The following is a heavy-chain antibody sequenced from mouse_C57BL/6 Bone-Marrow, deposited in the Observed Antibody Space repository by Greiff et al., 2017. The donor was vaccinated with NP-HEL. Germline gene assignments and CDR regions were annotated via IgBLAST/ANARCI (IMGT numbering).Heavy chain of an antibody. CDR3: ARSCYYWYFDV. CDR2: IWSGGST. Sequence: VLLVESGPGLVQPSQSLSITCTVSGFSFTSYGVHWVRQSPGKGLEWLGVIWSGGSTDYNAAFISRLSISKDNSKSQVFFKMNSLQADDTAVYYCARSCYYWYFDVWGTGTTVTVSS. V-gene: IGHV2-2*01. J-gene: IGHJ1*03. CDR1: GFSFTSYG.